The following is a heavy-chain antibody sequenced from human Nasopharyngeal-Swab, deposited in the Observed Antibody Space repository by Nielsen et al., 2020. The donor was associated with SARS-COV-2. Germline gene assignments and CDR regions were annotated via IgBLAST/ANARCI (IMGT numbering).Heavy chain of an antibody. J-gene: IGHJ3*02. Sequence: ASVKVSCKASGYTFTDYGISWVRQAPGQGLVWMGWLSAYNGNTNYAQRVQGRVTMTTDTSTSTAYMELRSLRSDDTAVYYCARERRGGYHDALDIWGQGTMVTVSS. CDR1: GYTFTDYG. V-gene: IGHV1-18*01. CDR3: ARERRGGYHDALDI. D-gene: IGHD2-15*01. CDR2: LSAYNGNT.